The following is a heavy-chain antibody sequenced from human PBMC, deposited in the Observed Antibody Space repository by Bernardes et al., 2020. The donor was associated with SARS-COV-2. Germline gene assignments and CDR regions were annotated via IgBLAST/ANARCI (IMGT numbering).Heavy chain of an antibody. D-gene: IGHD3-22*01. CDR3: ARYPLYYDSSGYYPYYFDY. CDR2: IWYDGTNK. CDR1: GFTFSSYG. V-gene: IGHV3-33*01. J-gene: IGHJ4*02. Sequence: GGSLRLSCAASGFTFSSYGMHWVRRAPGKGLEWVAVIWYDGTNKYYADSVKGRFTISRDNSKNTLYLQMNSLRAEDTAVYYCARYPLYYDSSGYYPYYFDYWGQGTLVTVSS.